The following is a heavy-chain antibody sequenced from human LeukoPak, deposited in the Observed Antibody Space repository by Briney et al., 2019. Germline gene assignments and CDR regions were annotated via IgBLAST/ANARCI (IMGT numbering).Heavy chain of an antibody. CDR1: GFTFSSYA. J-gene: IGHJ3*02. CDR3: ARETTTSGDAFDI. D-gene: IGHD4-11*01. V-gene: IGHV3-30*04. CDR2: ISYDGSNK. Sequence: PGGSLRLSCAASGFTFSSYAMHWVRQAPGKGLEWVAVISYDGSNKYYADSVKGRFTISRDNSKNTLHLQMNSLRAEDTAVYYCARETTTSGDAFDIWGQGTMVTVSS.